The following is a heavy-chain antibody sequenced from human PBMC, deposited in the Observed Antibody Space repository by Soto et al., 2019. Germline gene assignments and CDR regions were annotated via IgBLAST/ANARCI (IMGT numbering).Heavy chain of an antibody. Sequence: KQSQTLSLTCAISGDSVSSNSAAWNWIRQSPSRGLEWLGRTYYRSKWYNDYAVSVKSRITINPDTSKNQFSLQLNSVTPEDTAVYYCARDKSTGWVVGVIYFDYWGQGTLVTVSS. CDR1: GDSVSSNSAA. CDR3: ARDKSTGWVVGVIYFDY. J-gene: IGHJ4*02. D-gene: IGHD2-15*01. CDR2: TYYRSKWYN. V-gene: IGHV6-1*01.